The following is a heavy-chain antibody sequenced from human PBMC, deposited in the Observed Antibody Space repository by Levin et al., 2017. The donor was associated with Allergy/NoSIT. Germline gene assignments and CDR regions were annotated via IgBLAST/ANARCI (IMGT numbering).Heavy chain of an antibody. CDR1: GGSISNYY. V-gene: IGHV4-4*08. CDR2: LYSGAST. CDR3: ARAAGGSGMDV. J-gene: IGHJ6*02. Sequence: SETLSLTCIVSGGSISNYYWSWIRQAPGKALEWIGYLYSGASTSYNPSLKSRVAISVDRSTNHLSLRLTSVTAADTAVYYCARAAGGSGMDVWGHGTTVTVSS. D-gene: IGHD2-15*01.